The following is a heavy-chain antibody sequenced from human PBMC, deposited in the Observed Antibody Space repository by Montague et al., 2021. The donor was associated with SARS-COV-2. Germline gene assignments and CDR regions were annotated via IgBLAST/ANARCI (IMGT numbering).Heavy chain of an antibody. Sequence: SETLSLTCTVSGDSISNYYWSWIRQPPGKGLEWIGYIYYSGSTNYNPSLKSRVTISVDTSKNQFSLKLSSVTAADTAVYYCARTYYDILTGYYNRGAFDIWGQGTMVTVSS. CDR1: GDSISNYY. V-gene: IGHV4-59*08. D-gene: IGHD3-9*01. CDR2: IYYSGST. CDR3: ARTYYDILTGYYNRGAFDI. J-gene: IGHJ3*02.